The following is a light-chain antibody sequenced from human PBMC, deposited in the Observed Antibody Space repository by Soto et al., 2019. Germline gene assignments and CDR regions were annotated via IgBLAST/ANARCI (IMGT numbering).Light chain of an antibody. V-gene: IGLV1-40*01. CDR1: SSNIGAGYD. Sequence: QSAVTQPPSVSGAPGQRVTISCTGSSSNIGAGYDVHWYQQLPGTAPKLLIYGNSNRPSGVPDRFSGSMSGTSASLAITGLQAEDEADYYCQSYDSSLSGSVFGGGTKLTVL. J-gene: IGLJ2*01. CDR3: QSYDSSLSGSV. CDR2: GNS.